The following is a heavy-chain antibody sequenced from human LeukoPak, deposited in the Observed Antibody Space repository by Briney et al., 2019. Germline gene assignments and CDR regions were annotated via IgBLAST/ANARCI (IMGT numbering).Heavy chain of an antibody. CDR2: IIPIFGTA. CDR3: AIIVLAASQGYYFDY. J-gene: IGHJ4*02. Sequence: GASVKVSCKGSGGTFSSYAISWVRQAPGQGLEWMGGIIPIFGTANYAQKFQGRVTITADESTSTAYMELSSLRSEDTAVYYCAIIVLAASQGYYFDYWGQGTLVTVSS. D-gene: IGHD6-6*01. CDR1: GGTFSSYA. V-gene: IGHV1-69*13.